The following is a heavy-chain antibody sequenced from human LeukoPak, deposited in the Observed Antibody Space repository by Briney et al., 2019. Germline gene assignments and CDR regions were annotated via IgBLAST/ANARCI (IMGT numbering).Heavy chain of an antibody. Sequence: GRSLRLSCAASGFTFSSYGMHWVRQAPGKGLEWVAVISYDGSNKYYADSVKGRFTISRDNSKNTLYLQMNSLRAEDTAVYYCAKDFDYGDCFDYWGQGTLVTVSS. V-gene: IGHV3-30*18. CDR3: AKDFDYGDCFDY. CDR2: ISYDGSNK. CDR1: GFTFSSYG. D-gene: IGHD4-17*01. J-gene: IGHJ4*02.